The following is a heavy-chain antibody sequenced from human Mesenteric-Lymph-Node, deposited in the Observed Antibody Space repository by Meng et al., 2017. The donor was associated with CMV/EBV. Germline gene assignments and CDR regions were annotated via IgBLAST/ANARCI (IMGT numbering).Heavy chain of an antibody. CDR1: GFTFSSYW. D-gene: IGHD2-15*01. CDR3: ARAGSYYYGMDV. J-gene: IGHJ6*02. Sequence: GESLKISCAASGFTFSSYWMHWVRQAPGKGLVWVSRINSDGSSTSYADSVKGRFTISRDNAKNSLYLQMNSLRAEDTAVYYCARAGSYYYGMDVWGQGTTVTVSS. V-gene: IGHV3-74*01. CDR2: INSDGSST.